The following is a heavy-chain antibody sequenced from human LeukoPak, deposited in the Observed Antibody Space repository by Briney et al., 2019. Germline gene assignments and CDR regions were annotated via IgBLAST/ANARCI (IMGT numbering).Heavy chain of an antibody. CDR1: GGSISSYY. D-gene: IGHD5-18*01. V-gene: IGHV4-59*01. CDR3: ARGGNSYGNSDC. Sequence: SETLSLTCTVSGGSISSYYWSWIRQPPGKGLEWIGYIYYSGSTNYNPSLKSRVTISVDTSKNQFSLNLSSVTAADTAIYYCARGGNSYGNSDCWGQGTLVTVSS. CDR2: IYYSGST. J-gene: IGHJ4*02.